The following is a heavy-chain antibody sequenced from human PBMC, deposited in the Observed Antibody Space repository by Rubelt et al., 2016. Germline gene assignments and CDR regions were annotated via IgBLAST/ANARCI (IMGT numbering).Heavy chain of an antibody. V-gene: IGHV4-38-2*02. CDR3: ARGYDTAAWGY. CDR2: IYHSGST. Sequence: QVQLQESGPGLVKPSETLSLTCTVSGYSISSGYYWGWIRQPPGKGLEWIGSIYHSGSTYYNPSLKSRVTRSGDTCKNQFSLKLSSVAAADTAVYYCARGYDTAAWGYWGQGTLVTVSS. CDR1: GYSISSGYY. J-gene: IGHJ4*02. D-gene: IGHD5-12*01.